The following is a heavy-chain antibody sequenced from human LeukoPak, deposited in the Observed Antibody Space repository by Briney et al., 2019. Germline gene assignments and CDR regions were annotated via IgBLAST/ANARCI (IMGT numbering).Heavy chain of an antibody. CDR3: ARLGPNYDILTGYPMKHYYYYGMDV. J-gene: IGHJ6*02. V-gene: IGHV4-34*01. D-gene: IGHD3-9*01. Sequence: SETLSLTCAVYGGSFSGYYWSWIRQPPGKGLEWIGEINHSGSTNYNPSPKSRVTISVDTSKNQFSLKLSSVTAADTAVYYCARLGPNYDILTGYPMKHYYYYGMDVWGQGTTVTVSS. CDR2: INHSGST. CDR1: GGSFSGYY.